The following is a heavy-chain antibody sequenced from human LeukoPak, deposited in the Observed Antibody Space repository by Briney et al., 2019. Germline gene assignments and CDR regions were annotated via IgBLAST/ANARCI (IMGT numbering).Heavy chain of an antibody. J-gene: IGHJ4*02. D-gene: IGHD3-22*01. Sequence: SETLSLTCTVSGGSFSTTSYYWGWIRQPPGKGLEWIGSIYYGGNTYYNPSLKSRATISVDTSKNQFSLKLSSVTAADTAVYYCARRDYYDSDGYYYDYWGQGTLVTVSS. CDR1: GGSFSTTSYY. CDR3: ARRDYYDSDGYYYDY. V-gene: IGHV4-39*01. CDR2: IYYGGNT.